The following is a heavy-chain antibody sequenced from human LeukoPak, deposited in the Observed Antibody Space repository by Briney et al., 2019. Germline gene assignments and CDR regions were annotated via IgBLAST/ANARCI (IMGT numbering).Heavy chain of an antibody. CDR1: GGSISSGGYS. D-gene: IGHD3-10*01. Sequence: SETLSLTCAVSGGSISSGGYSWSWIRQPPGKGLEWIGYIYHSGSTYYNPSLKSRVTISVDRSKNQFSLKLSSVTAADTAVYYCASITFGDLSDYGAQETLVTVPS. V-gene: IGHV4-30-2*01. J-gene: IGHJ4*02. CDR3: ASITFGDLSDY. CDR2: IYHSGST.